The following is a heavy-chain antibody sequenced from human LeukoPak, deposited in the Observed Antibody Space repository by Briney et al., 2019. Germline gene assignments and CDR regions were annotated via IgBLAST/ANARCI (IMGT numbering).Heavy chain of an antibody. J-gene: IGHJ6*02. CDR2: ISGSGGST. V-gene: IGHV3-23*01. CDR3: AKEIASSSWYSRSYYYYGMDV. CDR1: GFTFSSYA. D-gene: IGHD6-13*01. Sequence: GGSLRLSCAASGFTFSSYAMSWVRQAPGKGLEWVSAISGSGGSTYYADSVKGRFTISRDNSKNTLYLQMNSLRAEDTAVYYCAKEIASSSWYSRSYYYYGMDVWGQGTTVTVSS.